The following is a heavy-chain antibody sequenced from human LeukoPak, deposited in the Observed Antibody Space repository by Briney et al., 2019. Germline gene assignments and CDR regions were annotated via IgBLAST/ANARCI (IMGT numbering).Heavy chain of an antibody. CDR2: MNPNSDDT. CDR3: ARGIRMPRKDRFGVVILKGLYYLVS. Sequence: ASVKVSCKAYGYTFTTYDIHWVRQATGQGLEWMGWMNPNSDDTDYAQKFQGRVTMTKNTSATTAYMELRSLRSEDTAVYYCARGIRMPRKDRFGVVILKGLYYLVSWGQGTLVTVSS. J-gene: IGHJ4*02. CDR1: GYTFTTYD. D-gene: IGHD3-3*01. V-gene: IGHV1-8*01.